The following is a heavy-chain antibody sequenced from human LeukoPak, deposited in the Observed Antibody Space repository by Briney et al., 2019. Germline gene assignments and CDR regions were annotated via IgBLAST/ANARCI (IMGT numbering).Heavy chain of an antibody. D-gene: IGHD1-26*01. CDR3: ARGEWDLLFDY. CDR1: GGSISGYY. Sequence: KPSETLSLTCTVSGGSISGYYWSWLPQPPGKGLEWIVYIFYSGSTNYNPSLKSRVTISVDTSMNQFSLKLSSVTAADTAVYYCARGEWDLLFDYWGQGTLVTVSS. J-gene: IGHJ4*02. V-gene: IGHV4-59*01. CDR2: IFYSGST.